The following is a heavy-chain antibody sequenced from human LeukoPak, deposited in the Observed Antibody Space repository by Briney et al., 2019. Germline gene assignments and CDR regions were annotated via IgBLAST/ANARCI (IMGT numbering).Heavy chain of an antibody. CDR1: GGSVSSGSYY. D-gene: IGHD6-13*01. J-gene: IGHJ5*02. CDR2: IYYSGST. CDR3: ARGEGTLRIAAAASTWANWFDP. Sequence: SETLSLTCTVSGGSVSSGSYYWSWIRQPPGKGLEWIGYIYYSGSTNYNPSLKSRVTISVDTSKNQFSLKLSSVTAADTAVYYCARGEGTLRIAAAASTWANWFDPWGQGTLVTVSS. V-gene: IGHV4-61*01.